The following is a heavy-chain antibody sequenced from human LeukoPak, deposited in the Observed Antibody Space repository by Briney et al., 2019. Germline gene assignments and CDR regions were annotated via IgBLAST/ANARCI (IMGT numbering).Heavy chain of an antibody. CDR3: ARAAPTGVTRNDAFDI. D-gene: IGHD2-21*02. CDR2: ISGSGGST. CDR1: GYTFTSYG. V-gene: IGHV3-23*01. J-gene: IGHJ3*02. Sequence: GASVKVSCKASGYTFTSYGISWVRQAPGKGLEWVSAISGSGGSTYYADSVKGRFTISRDNSKNTLYLQMNSLRAEGTAVYYCARAAPTGVTRNDAFDIWGQGTMVTVSS.